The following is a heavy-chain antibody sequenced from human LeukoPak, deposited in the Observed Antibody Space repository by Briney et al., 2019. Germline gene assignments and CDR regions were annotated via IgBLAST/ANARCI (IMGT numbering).Heavy chain of an antibody. Sequence: ESLKISCKESDHTLNIYWIAWVRQMPGRGLEWMGIIFLDDSQIEYNPSFQGQITISADKSVKTAYLQWDSLQTSDTALYYCATSTYSVAAHIDYWGQGTPVTVST. CDR1: DHTLNIYW. D-gene: IGHD2-21*01. J-gene: IGHJ4*02. CDR3: ATSTYSVAAHIDY. CDR2: IFLDDSQI. V-gene: IGHV5-51*01.